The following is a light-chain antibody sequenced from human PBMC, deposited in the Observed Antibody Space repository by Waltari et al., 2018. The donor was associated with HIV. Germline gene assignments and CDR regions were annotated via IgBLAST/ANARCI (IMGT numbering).Light chain of an antibody. CDR2: EVS. V-gene: IGLV2-14*01. J-gene: IGLJ1*01. CDR1: SSAVVSYNY. Sequence: QSALPQPASVSGSPGRSITISCTGTSSAVVSYNYVSWYQHHPGKAPKLMIYEVSNRPSGVSNRFSGSKSGYTASLTISGLQAEDEADYYCSSYTSTSTSCVFGTGTKVTVL. CDR3: SSYTSTSTSCV.